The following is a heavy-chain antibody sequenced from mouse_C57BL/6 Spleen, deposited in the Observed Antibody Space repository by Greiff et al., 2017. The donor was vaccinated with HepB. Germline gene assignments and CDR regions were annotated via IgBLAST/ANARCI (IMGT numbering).Heavy chain of an antibody. J-gene: IGHJ1*03. CDR1: GYTFTDYY. V-gene: IGHV1-76*01. CDR2: IYPGSGNT. CDR3: AGGYFDV. Sequence: QVQLQQSGAELVRPGASVKLSCKASGYTFTDYYINWVKQRPAQGLEWIARIYPGSGNTYYNEKFKGKATLTAEKSSSTAYMQLSSLTSEDSAVYFCAGGYFDVWGTGTTVTVSS.